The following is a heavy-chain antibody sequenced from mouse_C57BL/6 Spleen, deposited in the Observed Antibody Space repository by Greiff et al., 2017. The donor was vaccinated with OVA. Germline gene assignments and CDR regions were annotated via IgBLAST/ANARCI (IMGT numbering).Heavy chain of an antibody. CDR1: GYAFSSSW. Sequence: QVQLQQSGPELVKPGASVKISCKASGYAFSSSWMHWVKQRPGKGLEWIGRIYPGDGDTNYNGKFKGKATLTADKSSSTAYMQLSSLTSEDSAVYLCARYYYGSEAMDYWGQGTSVTVSS. D-gene: IGHD1-1*01. V-gene: IGHV1-82*01. CDR2: IYPGDGDT. J-gene: IGHJ4*01. CDR3: ARYYYGSEAMDY.